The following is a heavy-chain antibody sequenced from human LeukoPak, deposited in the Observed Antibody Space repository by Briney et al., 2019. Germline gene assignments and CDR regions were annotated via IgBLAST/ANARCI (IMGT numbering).Heavy chain of an antibody. D-gene: IGHD6-19*01. CDR2: TYYRSKWYN. V-gene: IGHV6-1*01. Sequence: SQTLSLTCAISGDSVSSNSAAWNWIRQSPSRGLEWLGRTYYRSKWYNDYAVSVKSRITINPDTSKNQFSLQLNSVTPEDTAVYYCARDPGYSSGWFPYDAFDIWGQGTMVTVSS. J-gene: IGHJ3*02. CDR3: ARDPGYSSGWFPYDAFDI. CDR1: GDSVSSNSAA.